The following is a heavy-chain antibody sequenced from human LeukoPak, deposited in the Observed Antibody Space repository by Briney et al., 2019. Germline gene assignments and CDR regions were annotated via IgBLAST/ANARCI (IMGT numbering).Heavy chain of an antibody. CDR3: ARQLYSTSSPRVFAY. CDR1: GYTFTSYG. D-gene: IGHD6-6*01. CDR2: ISAYNGNT. Sequence: ASVKVSCKASGYTFTSYGISWVRQAPGQGLEWMGWISAYNGNTNYAQKLQGRVTMTTDTSTSTVYMELSSLRSEDTAVYYCARQLYSTSSPRVFAYWGQVTLVTVSS. V-gene: IGHV1-18*01. J-gene: IGHJ4*01.